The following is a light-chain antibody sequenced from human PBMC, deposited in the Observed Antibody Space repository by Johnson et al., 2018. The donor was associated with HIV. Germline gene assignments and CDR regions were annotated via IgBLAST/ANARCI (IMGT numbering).Light chain of an antibody. Sequence: QSVLTQPPSVSAAPGQKVTISCSGNNSNIGNNYVSWYQHLPGTAPKLLIYDNNKRPSGIPDRFSGSKSGTSATLGITGLQTGDAADYYCGTWDSSLIAGGVFGTGTKVTVL. V-gene: IGLV1-51*01. CDR1: NSNIGNNY. J-gene: IGLJ1*01. CDR3: GTWDSSLIAGGV. CDR2: DNN.